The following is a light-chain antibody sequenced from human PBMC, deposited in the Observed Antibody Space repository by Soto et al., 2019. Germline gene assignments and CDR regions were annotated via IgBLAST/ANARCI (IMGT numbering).Light chain of an antibody. CDR2: GGS. CDR3: QQIYTIPLT. Sequence: DIQMTQSPSSLSASAGGRVTITGRASQSIGSYLNWYQQKLGKAPNIMIHGGSILQSGVPPRFSGGGGGTDFTLTISSLQPEDFESYYCQQIYTIPLTFGGGTKVDIK. CDR1: QSIGSY. J-gene: IGKJ4*01. V-gene: IGKV1-39*01.